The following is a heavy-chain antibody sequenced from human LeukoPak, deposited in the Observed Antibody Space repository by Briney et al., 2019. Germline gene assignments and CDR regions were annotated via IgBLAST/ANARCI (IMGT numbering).Heavy chain of an antibody. Sequence: SETLSLTCAVYGGSFSGYYWSWIRQPPGKGLEWIGEINHSGSTNYNPSLKSRVTISVDTSKNQFSLKLSSVTAADTAVYYCARRVVVTAIRPNNWFDPWGQGTLVTVSS. CDR1: GGSFSGYY. CDR3: ARRVVVTAIRPNNWFDP. D-gene: IGHD2-21*02. V-gene: IGHV4-34*01. CDR2: INHSGST. J-gene: IGHJ5*02.